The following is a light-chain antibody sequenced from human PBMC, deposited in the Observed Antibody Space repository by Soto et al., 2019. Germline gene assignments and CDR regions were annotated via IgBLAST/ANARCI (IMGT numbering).Light chain of an antibody. Sequence: QSALTQPASVSGSPGQSITISCTGTSSDVGGYNYVSWYQQHPGKAPKLMIYEVSNRPSGVSNRFSGSKSGNTASLTISGLQAEDEADYYWSSDTSSSPWVFGGGTKLTVL. CDR3: SSDTSSSPWV. CDR2: EVS. CDR1: SSDVGGYNY. V-gene: IGLV2-14*01. J-gene: IGLJ3*02.